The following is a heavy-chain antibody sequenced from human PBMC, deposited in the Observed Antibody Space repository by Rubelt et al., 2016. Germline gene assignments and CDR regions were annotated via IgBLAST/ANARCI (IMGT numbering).Heavy chain of an antibody. CDR2: ISDSGGST. J-gene: IGHJ4*02. Sequence: SGFTFSTYAMSWVRQAPGKGLEWVSAISDSGGSTYYADSVKGRFTISRDNSKNTLYLQMNSLRAEDTAVYYCAKAPRSSGWTYCFDYWGQGTLVTVSS. D-gene: IGHD6-19*01. CDR1: GFTFSTYA. CDR3: AKAPRSSGWTYCFDY. V-gene: IGHV3-23*01.